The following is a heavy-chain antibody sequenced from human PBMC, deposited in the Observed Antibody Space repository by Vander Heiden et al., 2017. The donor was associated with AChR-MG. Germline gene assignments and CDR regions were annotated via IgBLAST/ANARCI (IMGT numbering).Heavy chain of an antibody. CDR2: MNPNSGNT. CDR3: ARGRAGRWLQLSARMKYYFDY. V-gene: IGHV1-8*01. D-gene: IGHD5-12*01. J-gene: IGHJ4*02. CDR1: GYTFTSYD. Sequence: QVQLVQSGAEVKKPGASVKVSCKASGYTFTSYDTNWVRQATGQGLEWMGWMNPNSGNTGYAQKFQGRVTMTRNTSISTAYMELSSLRSEDTAVYYCARGRAGRWLQLSARMKYYFDYWGQGTLVTVSS.